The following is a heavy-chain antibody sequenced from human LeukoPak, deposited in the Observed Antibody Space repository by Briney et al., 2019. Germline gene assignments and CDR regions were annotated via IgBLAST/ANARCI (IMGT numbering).Heavy chain of an antibody. CDR2: ISYDGNNK. D-gene: IGHD4-17*01. CDR3: ATLPT. V-gene: IGHV3-30-3*01. Sequence: PGGTLTLTCAASGCTIGSYAMNWVRQAPGKGLEWVAVISYDGNNKYYADSVKGRFTISRGNSKTMLYLKMNSLRAEDTVVYYCATLPTWGQGTLVTVSS. J-gene: IGHJ4*02. CDR1: GCTIGSYA.